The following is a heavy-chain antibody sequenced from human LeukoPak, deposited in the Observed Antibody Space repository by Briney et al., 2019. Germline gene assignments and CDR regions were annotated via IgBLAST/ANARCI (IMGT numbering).Heavy chain of an antibody. CDR3: ARNAPYSSSWYRALDY. J-gene: IGHJ4*02. CDR2: INPNSGGT. Sequence: ASVKVSCKASGYTFTNYYIHWVRQAPGQGLEWMGWINPNSGGTNYAQKFQGRVTMTRDTSISTAYMELSRLRSDDTAVYYCARNAPYSSSWYRALDYWGQGTLVTVSS. V-gene: IGHV1-2*02. D-gene: IGHD6-13*01. CDR1: GYTFTNYY.